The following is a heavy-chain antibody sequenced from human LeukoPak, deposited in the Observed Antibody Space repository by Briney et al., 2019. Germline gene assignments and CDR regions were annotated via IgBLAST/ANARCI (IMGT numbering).Heavy chain of an antibody. CDR2: IKQDGSEK. CDR3: ARDLSGVAGYTYGRGIDY. D-gene: IGHD5-18*01. CDR1: GFTFSIYW. V-gene: IGHV3-7*01. J-gene: IGHJ4*02. Sequence: PGGSLRLSCAASGFTFSIYWMSWVRQAPGKGLEWVANIKQDGSEKYYVDSVKGRFTISRDNAKTSLYLQMNSLRAEDTAVYYCARDLSGVAGYTYGRGIDYWGQGTLVTVSS.